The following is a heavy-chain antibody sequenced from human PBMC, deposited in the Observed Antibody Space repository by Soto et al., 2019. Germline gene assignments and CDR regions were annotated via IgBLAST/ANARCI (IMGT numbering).Heavy chain of an antibody. CDR3: ARDPVNYYGSWTYGMDV. CDR2: IGYDGSNK. D-gene: IGHD3-10*01. CDR1: GLTLSRFA. V-gene: IGHV3-30-3*01. J-gene: IGHJ6*02. Sequence: QVQLVESGGGVVQPGRSLRLSCAASGLTLSRFAMHWVRQAPGKGLEWVAVIGYDGSNKDYADSVKGRFTISRDNSKNTLYLQMNSLRPEEPAVYYCARDPVNYYGSWTYGMDVWGQGTTVTVSS.